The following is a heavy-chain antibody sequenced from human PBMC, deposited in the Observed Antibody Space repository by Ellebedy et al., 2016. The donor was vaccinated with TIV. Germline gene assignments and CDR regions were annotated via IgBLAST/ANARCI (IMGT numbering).Heavy chain of an antibody. Sequence: MPSETLSLTCTVSGGSISSSSYYWGWSRQPPGKGLEWIGSIYYSGSTYYNPSLKSRVTISVDTSKNQFSLKLSSVTAADTAVYYCARHVDEYSSSKRFDPWGQGTLVTVSS. CDR3: ARHVDEYSSSKRFDP. CDR2: IYYSGST. D-gene: IGHD6-6*01. V-gene: IGHV4-39*01. CDR1: GGSISSSSYY. J-gene: IGHJ5*02.